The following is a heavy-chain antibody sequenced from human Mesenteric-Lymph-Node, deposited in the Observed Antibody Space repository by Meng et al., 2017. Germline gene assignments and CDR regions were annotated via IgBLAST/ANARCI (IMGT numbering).Heavy chain of an antibody. D-gene: IGHD3-10*01. CDR2: INHSGST. Sequence: SETLSLTCAVYGGSFSGYYWSWIRQPPGKGLEWIGKINHSGSTKYNPSLKSRATISVDTSKNQFSLNLTSVTAADTAVYYCARDQPWFGESYFYYSYGMDVWGQGTTVTVSS. V-gene: IGHV4-34*01. J-gene: IGHJ6*02. CDR1: GGSFSGYY. CDR3: ARDQPWFGESYFYYSYGMDV.